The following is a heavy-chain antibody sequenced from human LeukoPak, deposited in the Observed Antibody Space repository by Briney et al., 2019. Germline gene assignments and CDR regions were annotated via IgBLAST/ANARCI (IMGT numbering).Heavy chain of an antibody. CDR1: GYTFTSYG. CDR2: ISAYNGNT. D-gene: IGHD3-9*01. J-gene: IGHJ4*02. Sequence: ASVRVSCKASGYTFTSYGISWVRQAPGQGLEWMGWISAYNGNTNYAQKLQGRVTMTTDTSTSTAYMELRSLRSDDTAVYYCARSNYDILTGPPFDYWGQGTLVTVSS. CDR3: ARSNYDILTGPPFDY. V-gene: IGHV1-18*01.